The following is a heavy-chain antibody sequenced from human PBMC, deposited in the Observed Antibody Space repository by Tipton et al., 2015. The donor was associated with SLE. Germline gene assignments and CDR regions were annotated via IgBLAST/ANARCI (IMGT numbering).Heavy chain of an antibody. D-gene: IGHD3-3*01. CDR3: ARARYYDFWSGYSFDY. V-gene: IGHV4-59*01. Sequence: TLSLTCTVSGGSISSYYWSWIRQPPGKGLEWIGYINYSGSTNYNPSLKSRVTISVDTSKNQFSLKLSSVTAADTAVYYCARARYYDFWSGYSFDYWGQGTLVTVSS. CDR1: GGSISSYY. J-gene: IGHJ4*02. CDR2: INYSGST.